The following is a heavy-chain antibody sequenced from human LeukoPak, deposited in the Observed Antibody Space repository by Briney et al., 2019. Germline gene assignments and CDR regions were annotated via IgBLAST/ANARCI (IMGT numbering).Heavy chain of an antibody. Sequence: GGSLRLSCAASGFTFDVYGMSWVRQAPGEGREWVSGINWNGGSTGYADSVKGRFTISRDNAKNSLYLQMNSLRAEDTAVYYCASFPPYMVRTDAFDIWGQGTMVTVSS. V-gene: IGHV3-20*04. D-gene: IGHD3-10*01. CDR1: GFTFDVYG. CDR3: ASFPPYMVRTDAFDI. CDR2: INWNGGST. J-gene: IGHJ3*02.